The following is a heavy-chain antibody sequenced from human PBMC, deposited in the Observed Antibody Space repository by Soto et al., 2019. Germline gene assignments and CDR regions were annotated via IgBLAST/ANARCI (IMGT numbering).Heavy chain of an antibody. CDR1: GFSLSSSGVG. CDR2: IYWDDDN. CDR3: AHSGPHCSGSDCYVWVDP. D-gene: IGHD2-21*02. Sequence: QITLKESGPTLVKPTQTLTLTCTFSGFSLSSSGVGVGWIRQPPGKALEWLALIYWDDDNRYSPSLKSRLTITKDTSKNQVVLTMTNMDPMDTATYYCAHSGPHCSGSDCYVWVDPWCQGTLVTVSS. V-gene: IGHV2-5*02. J-gene: IGHJ5*02.